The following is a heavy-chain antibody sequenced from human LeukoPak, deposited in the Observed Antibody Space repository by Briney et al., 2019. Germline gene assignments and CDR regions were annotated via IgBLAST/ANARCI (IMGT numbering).Heavy chain of an antibody. V-gene: IGHV1-69*13. CDR2: IIPIFGTA. J-gene: IGHJ4*02. D-gene: IGHD1-1*01. Sequence: SVTVSCTASGGTFSSYAISWVRQAPGQGLEWMGGIIPIFGTANYAQKFQGRVTITADESTSTAYMELSSLRSEDTAVYYCARSWNDYDYFDYWGQGTLVTVSS. CDR3: ARSWNDYDYFDY. CDR1: GGTFSSYA.